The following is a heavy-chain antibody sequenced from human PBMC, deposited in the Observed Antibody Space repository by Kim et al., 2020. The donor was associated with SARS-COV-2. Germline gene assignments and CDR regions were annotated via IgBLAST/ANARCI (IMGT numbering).Heavy chain of an antibody. V-gene: IGHV3-21*01. CDR2: ISSYSSYI. CDR3: ARGRGSGSYMSYGS. D-gene: IGHD3-10*01. CDR1: GFTFSDYT. J-gene: IGHJ5*02. Sequence: GGSLRLSCAASGFTFSDYTMNWVRQAPGKGLEWVSSISSYSSYIYYADSVKGRFTISRDNAQNSLYLQMNSLRAEDTAVYYCARGRGSGSYMSYGSWGQGTLGTVSS.